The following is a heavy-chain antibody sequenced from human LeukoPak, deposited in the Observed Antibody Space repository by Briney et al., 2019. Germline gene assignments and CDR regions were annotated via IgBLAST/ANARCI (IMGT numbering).Heavy chain of an antibody. V-gene: IGHV3-21*01. CDR1: GLTFSGSFSGYS. CDR3: ARVYGYDSSGYYYEGGLDY. D-gene: IGHD3-22*01. Sequence: GGSLRLSCAASGLTFSGSFSGYSMNWVRQAPGKGLEWVSFISGSSSYIYYADSVKGRFAISRDNAKNSLYLQMNSLRVEDTAVYYCARVYGYDSSGYYYEGGLDYWGQGTLVTVSS. J-gene: IGHJ4*02. CDR2: ISGSSSYI.